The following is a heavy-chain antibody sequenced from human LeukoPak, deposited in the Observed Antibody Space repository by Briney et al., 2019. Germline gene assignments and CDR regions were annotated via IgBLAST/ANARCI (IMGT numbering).Heavy chain of an antibody. J-gene: IGHJ4*02. V-gene: IGHV3-33*01. Sequence: GGSLRLSCAASGFTFSSYGMHWVRQAPGKGLEWVAVIWYDGSNKYYADSVKGRFTISRDNSKNTLYLQMNSLRAEDTAVYYCARDSRVIAGAMGYWGQGTLVTVSS. D-gene: IGHD1-26*01. CDR2: IWYDGSNK. CDR3: ARDSRVIAGAMGY. CDR1: GFTFSSYG.